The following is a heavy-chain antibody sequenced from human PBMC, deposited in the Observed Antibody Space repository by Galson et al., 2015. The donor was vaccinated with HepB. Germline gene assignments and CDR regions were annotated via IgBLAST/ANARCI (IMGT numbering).Heavy chain of an antibody. CDR2: IWSDGSNK. V-gene: IGHV3-33*01. CDR3: ARDLWPDCSSTSCYGAFDI. J-gene: IGHJ3*02. Sequence: SLRLSCAASGYTFSSYGMHWVRQAPGQGLEWMARIWSDGSNKYYGHYVQGRFTISTDTSKNSAYLQMNSLRSEDTAVYYCARDLWPDCSSTSCYGAFDIWGQGTMVTVSS. D-gene: IGHD2-2*01. CDR1: GYTFSSYG.